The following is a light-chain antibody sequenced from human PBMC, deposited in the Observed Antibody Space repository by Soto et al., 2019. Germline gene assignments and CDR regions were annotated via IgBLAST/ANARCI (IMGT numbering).Light chain of an antibody. V-gene: IGLV2-14*01. CDR3: SSYTSSSFYV. Sequence: QSALTQPASVSGSPGQSITISCTGTSSDVGGYNYVSWYQQHPGKAPKLMMYDVSNRPSGVSNRFSGSKSGNTASLTISGLQAEDEADYYCSSYTSSSFYVFGTGTKLTVL. J-gene: IGLJ1*01. CDR1: SSDVGGYNY. CDR2: DVS.